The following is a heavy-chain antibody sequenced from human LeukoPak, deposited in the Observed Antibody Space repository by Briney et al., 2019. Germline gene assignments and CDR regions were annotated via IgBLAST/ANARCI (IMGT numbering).Heavy chain of an antibody. J-gene: IGHJ3*02. CDR1: GYTFTSYD. CDR2: MNPSSGNT. D-gene: IGHD6-6*01. V-gene: IGHV1-8*03. CDR3: ARGAGSIAARPAAFDI. Sequence: ASVKVSCKASGYTFTSYDINWVRQATGQGLEWMGWMNPSSGNTGYAQKFQGRVTITRNTSISTAYMELSSLRSEDTAVYYCARGAGSIAARPAAFDIWGQGTMVTVSS.